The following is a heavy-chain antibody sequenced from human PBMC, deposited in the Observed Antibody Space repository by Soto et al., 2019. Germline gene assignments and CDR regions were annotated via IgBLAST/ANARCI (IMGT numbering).Heavy chain of an antibody. V-gene: IGHV4-34*01. D-gene: IGHD5-18*01. CDR3: ARGADTALIRGYNLFDP. CDR1: GGSLSDYY. CDR2: INHSEST. Sequence: SETLSLSCAVYGGSLSDYYWSWIRQPPGKGLEWIGEINHSESTSYNTSLKSRVTISVDTSKNQFSLKLSSVTAADTAVYYCARGADTALIRGYNLFDPWGQRSLDTGSS. J-gene: IGHJ5*02.